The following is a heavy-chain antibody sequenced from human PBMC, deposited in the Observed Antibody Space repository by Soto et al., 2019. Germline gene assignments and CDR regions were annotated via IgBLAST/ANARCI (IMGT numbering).Heavy chain of an antibody. CDR1: GFTFSSYS. CDR3: ARDSPKDAEYFQH. CDR2: ISSSSSYI. Sequence: GGSLRLSCAASGFTFSSYSMNWVRQAPGKGLEWVSSISSSSSYIYYADSVKGRFTISRDNAKNSLYLQMNSLRAEDTAVYYCARDSPKDAEYFQHWGQGTLVTVSS. V-gene: IGHV3-21*01. J-gene: IGHJ1*01.